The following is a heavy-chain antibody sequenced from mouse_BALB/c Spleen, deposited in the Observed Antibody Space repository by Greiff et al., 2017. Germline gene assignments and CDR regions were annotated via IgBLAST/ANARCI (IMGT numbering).Heavy chain of an antibody. CDR2: IRNKANGYTT. D-gene: IGHD2-1*01. Sequence: EVKLMESGGGLVQPGGSLRLSCATSGFTFTDYYMSWVRQPPGKALEWLGFIRNKANGYTTEYSASVKGRFTISRDNSQSILYLQMNTLRAEDSATYYCARDTPYGNYGAYWGQGTLVTVSA. CDR1: GFTFTDYY. CDR3: ARDTPYGNYGAY. J-gene: IGHJ3*01. V-gene: IGHV7-3*02.